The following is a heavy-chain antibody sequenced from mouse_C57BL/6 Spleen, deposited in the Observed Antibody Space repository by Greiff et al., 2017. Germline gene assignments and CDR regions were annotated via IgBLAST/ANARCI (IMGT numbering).Heavy chain of an antibody. CDR3: ARFGGNYVDAIDY. V-gene: IGHV1-4*01. D-gene: IGHD2-1*01. J-gene: IGHJ4*01. Sequence: QVQLQQSGAELARPGASVKMSCKASGYTFTSYTMHWVKQRPGQGLEWIGYINPSRGYTKYNQKFKDKATLTADKSSSTAYMQLSSLTSEDSAVYYCARFGGNYVDAIDYWGQGTSVTVSS. CDR2: INPSRGYT. CDR1: GYTFTSYT.